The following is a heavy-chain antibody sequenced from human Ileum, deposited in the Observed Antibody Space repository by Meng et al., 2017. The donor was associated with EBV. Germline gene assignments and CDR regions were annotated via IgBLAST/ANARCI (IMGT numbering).Heavy chain of an antibody. CDR2: ISAFNGNT. CDR3: ARVVEGATSWLDR. D-gene: IGHD1-26*01. CDR1: CYTFTSYG. V-gene: IGHV1-18*01. J-gene: IGHJ5*02. Sequence: VQLVVSGAEVKKPGAAVKVSCKAFCYTFTSYGINWGRQAPGQGLEWMGWISAFNGNTDYAQKFQGRVTMTTDTSTTTTYMELRSLRSDDTAVYYCARVVEGATSWLDRWGQGTLVTVSS.